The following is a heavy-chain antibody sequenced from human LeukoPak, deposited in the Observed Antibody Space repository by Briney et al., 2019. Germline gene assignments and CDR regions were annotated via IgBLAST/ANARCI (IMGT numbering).Heavy chain of an antibody. V-gene: IGHV3-48*01. CDR3: AGDTAMVTGGAFDI. CDR2: ISTSTSTM. J-gene: IGHJ3*02. CDR1: GFTFSTVS. D-gene: IGHD7-27*01. Sequence: SGGSLRLSCVASGFTFSTVSMNWVRQAPGRGLEWISYISTSTSTMYYTDSVKGRFTISRDNAKNPLYLQMNSLRAEDTAVYYCAGDTAMVTGGAFDIWGQGTMVTVSS.